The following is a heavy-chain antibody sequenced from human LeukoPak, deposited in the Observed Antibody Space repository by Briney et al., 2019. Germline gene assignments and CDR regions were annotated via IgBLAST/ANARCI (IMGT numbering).Heavy chain of an antibody. V-gene: IGHV3-53*05. CDR2: IYSGGTT. CDR1: GFTVRTNY. D-gene: IGHD6-13*01. Sequence: GGSLRLSCAASGFTVRTNYVSWVRQAPGKGLEWVSVIYSGGTTYYADSVKGRFTISRDNSKNTLYLQMNSLRAEDTAVYYCARAVEAAGSVNWFDPWGQGTLVTVSS. J-gene: IGHJ5*02. CDR3: ARAVEAAGSVNWFDP.